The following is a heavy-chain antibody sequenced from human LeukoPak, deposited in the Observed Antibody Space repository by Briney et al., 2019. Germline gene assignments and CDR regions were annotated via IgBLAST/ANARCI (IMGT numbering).Heavy chain of an antibody. CDR1: GGSISSYY. CDR3: ARHSRAGYYGSGSYYDYYGMDV. V-gene: IGHV4-59*01. Sequence: SETLSLTCTVSGGSISSYYWSWIRQPPGKGLEWIGYVYYSGSTNYNPSLKSRVTISVDTSKNQFSLKLSSVTAADTAVYYCARHSRAGYYGSGSYYDYYGMDVWGQGTTVTVSS. CDR2: VYYSGST. J-gene: IGHJ6*02. D-gene: IGHD3-10*01.